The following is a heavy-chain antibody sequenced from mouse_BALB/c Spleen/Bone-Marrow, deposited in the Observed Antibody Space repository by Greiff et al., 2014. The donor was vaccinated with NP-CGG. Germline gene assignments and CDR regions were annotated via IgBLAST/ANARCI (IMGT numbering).Heavy chain of an antibody. Sequence: VQLKEFGAELAKPGASVKLSCTASGFNIKDTYMHGVKQRPEQGLEWIGRIDPANGDTKYDPKFQGKATITADSSSNTTYLQLSSLTSEDAAVYYCTKPSFCYGSSYWYFDFWGAGTTVTVSS. D-gene: IGHD1-1*01. CDR1: GFNIKDTY. V-gene: IGHV14-3*02. CDR2: IDPANGDT. J-gene: IGHJ1*01. CDR3: TKPSFCYGSSYWYFDF.